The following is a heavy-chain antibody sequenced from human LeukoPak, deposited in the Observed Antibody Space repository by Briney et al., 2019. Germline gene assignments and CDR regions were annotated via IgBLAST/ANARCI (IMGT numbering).Heavy chain of an antibody. CDR2: MNPNSGNT. CDR3: ARGIPRGCTSCYMRVYYYYYGMDV. J-gene: IGHJ6*02. CDR1: GYTFTSYD. D-gene: IGHD2-2*02. Sequence: GASVKVSCKASGYTFTSYDINWVRQATGQGLEWMGWMNPNSGNTGYAQKFQGRVTMTRNTSISTAYMELSSLGSEDTAVYYCARGIPRGCTSCYMRVYYYYYGMDVWGQGTTVAVSS. V-gene: IGHV1-8*01.